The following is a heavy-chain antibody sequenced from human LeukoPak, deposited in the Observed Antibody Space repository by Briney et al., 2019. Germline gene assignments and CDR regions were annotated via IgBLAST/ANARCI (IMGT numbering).Heavy chain of an antibody. J-gene: IGHJ4*02. D-gene: IGHD3-9*01. CDR1: GGTFSSYA. V-gene: IGHV1-69*06. Sequence: SVKVSCKASGGTFSSYAISWVRQAPGQGLEWMGGSIPIFGTANYAQKFQGRVTITSDKSTSTAYMELSSLRSEDTAVYYCASSGTPHYDILTGYYFDYWGQGTLVTVSS. CDR3: ASSGTPHYDILTGYYFDY. CDR2: SIPIFGTA.